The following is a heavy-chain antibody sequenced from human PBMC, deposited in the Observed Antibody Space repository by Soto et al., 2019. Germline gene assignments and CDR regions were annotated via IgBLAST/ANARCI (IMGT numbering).Heavy chain of an antibody. D-gene: IGHD3-22*01. Sequence: PGGSLRLSCAASGFTFSSYGMHWVRQAPGKGLEWVAVISYDGSNKYYADSVKGRFTISRDNSKNTLYLQMNSLRAEDTAVYYCAKVDSSGYYFGAFDIWGQGTMVTVS. CDR3: AKVDSSGYYFGAFDI. J-gene: IGHJ3*02. CDR2: ISYDGSNK. V-gene: IGHV3-30*18. CDR1: GFTFSSYG.